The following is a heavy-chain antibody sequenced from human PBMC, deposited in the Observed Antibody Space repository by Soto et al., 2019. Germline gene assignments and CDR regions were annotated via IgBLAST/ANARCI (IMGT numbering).Heavy chain of an antibody. CDR3: ARWQLWSEKFDY. CDR2: INHSGST. CDR1: GGSFSGYY. V-gene: IGHV4-34*01. D-gene: IGHD5-18*01. J-gene: IGHJ4*02. Sequence: PSETLSLTCAVYGGSFSGYYWSWIRQPPGKGLEWIGEINHSGSTNYNPSPKSRVTISVDTSKNQFSLKLSSVTAADTAVYYCARWQLWSEKFDYWGQGTLVTVSS.